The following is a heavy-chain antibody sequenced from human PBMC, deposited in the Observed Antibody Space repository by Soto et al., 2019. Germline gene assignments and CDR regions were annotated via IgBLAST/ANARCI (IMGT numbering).Heavy chain of an antibody. CDR1: GDTISTGGYT. D-gene: IGHD2-15*01. CDR3: ARTPDH. Sequence: PSETLSLTCDVSGDTISTGGYTWAWIRQPPGKALEWIGHTYHSGTTDYSPSLKSRVTISVDTSKNQFSLKLSSVTAADTAVYYCARTPDHWGQGTLVTVSS. CDR2: TYHSGTT. J-gene: IGHJ4*02. V-gene: IGHV4-30-2*01.